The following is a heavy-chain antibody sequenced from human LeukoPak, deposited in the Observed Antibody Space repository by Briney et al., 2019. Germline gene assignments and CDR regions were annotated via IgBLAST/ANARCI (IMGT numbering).Heavy chain of an antibody. D-gene: IGHD1-26*01. CDR2: INHSGST. V-gene: IGHV4-39*07. J-gene: IGHJ5*02. Sequence: TLSLTCTVSGGSISSGSYYWSWIRQPPGKGLEWIGEINHSGSTNYNPSLKSRVTISVDTSKNQFSLKLSSVTAADTAVYYCARVVRSGIYLGWFDPWGQGTLVTVSS. CDR1: GGSISSGSYY. CDR3: ARVVRSGIYLGWFDP.